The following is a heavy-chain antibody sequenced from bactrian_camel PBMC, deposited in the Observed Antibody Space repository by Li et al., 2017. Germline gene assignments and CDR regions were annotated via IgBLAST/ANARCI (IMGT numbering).Heavy chain of an antibody. J-gene: IGHJ4*01. CDR1: GFTFSSYA. D-gene: IGHD2*01. Sequence: DVQLVESGGGLVQPGGSLRLSCAASGFTFSSYAMSWVRQAPGKGLEWVSVINSGGSSTYYADSVKGRFTISRDNAKNTVYLQLNSLKTEDTAMYYCARRATVGSAYYIRQPYNYWGQGTQVTVS. CDR2: INSGGSST. CDR3: ARRATVGSAYYIRQPYNY. V-gene: IGHV3S40*01.